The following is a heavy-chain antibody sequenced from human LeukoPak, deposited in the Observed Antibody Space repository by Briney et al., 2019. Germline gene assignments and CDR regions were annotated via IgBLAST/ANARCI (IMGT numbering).Heavy chain of an antibody. J-gene: IGHJ6*02. D-gene: IGHD3-10*01. CDR2: ISSSSSYI. CDR3: ASWGTMVRGVITYYYYGMDV. CDR1: GCAFSSYS. V-gene: IGHV3-21*01. Sequence: PGWALRLSCAASGCAFSSYSMNWVRQALGKGLEWVSSISSSSSYIYYADSVKGRFTISRDNAKNSLYLQMNSLRAEDTAVYYCASWGTMVRGVITYYYYGMDVWGQGTTVTVSS.